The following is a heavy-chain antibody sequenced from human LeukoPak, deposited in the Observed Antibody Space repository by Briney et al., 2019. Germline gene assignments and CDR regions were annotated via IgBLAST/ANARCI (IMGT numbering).Heavy chain of an antibody. CDR2: IYVGGKT. CDR1: GFTVTTNY. CDR3: ARGLRGGVVAAFDY. Sequence: PGGSLRLSCAASGFTVTTNYMSWVRQAPGKGPEWVSIIYVGGKTYYSDSVKGRFTISRDNSKNTVYLQMNSLRAEHTAVYYCARGLRGGVVAAFDYWGQGTRVTVSS. V-gene: IGHV3-53*01. D-gene: IGHD2-15*01. J-gene: IGHJ4*02.